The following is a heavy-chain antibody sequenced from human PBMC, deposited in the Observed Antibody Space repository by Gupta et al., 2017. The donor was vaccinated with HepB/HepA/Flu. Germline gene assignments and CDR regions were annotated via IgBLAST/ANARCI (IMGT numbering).Heavy chain of an antibody. Sequence: QVHLRQWGAGLLKPSETLSFTCAVYDGSSSGYYWTWFRQTPGKGLEWIGEISQSGNTNYNPSLKSRVTISVDTSKSQFSLRMTSVSAADTAIYYCARGGDYWGQGTLVIVSS. V-gene: IGHV4-34*01. CDR1: DGSSSGYY. CDR3: ARGGDY. J-gene: IGHJ4*02. CDR2: ISQSGNT.